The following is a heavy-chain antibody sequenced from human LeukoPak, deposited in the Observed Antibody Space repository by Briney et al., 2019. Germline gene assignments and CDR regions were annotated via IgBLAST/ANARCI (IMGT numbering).Heavy chain of an antibody. CDR1: GGSFSGYY. V-gene: IGHV4-34*01. Sequence: KPSETLSLTCAVYGGSFSGYYWSWIRQPPGKGLDWIGEINHSGSTNYNPSLKSRVTISVDTSKNQFSLKLSSVTAADTAVYYCASGSNPMDAFDIWGQGTMVTVSS. CDR2: INHSGST. D-gene: IGHD4-11*01. J-gene: IGHJ3*02. CDR3: ASGSNPMDAFDI.